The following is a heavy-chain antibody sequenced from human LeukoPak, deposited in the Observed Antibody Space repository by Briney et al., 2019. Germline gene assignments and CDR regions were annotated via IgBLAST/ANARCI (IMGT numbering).Heavy chain of an antibody. CDR3: AREVGSSWKTRNWFDP. V-gene: IGHV4-34*01. Sequence: PSETLSLTCAVYGGSFSGYYWSWIRQPPGKGLEWIGEINHSGSTNYNPSLKSRVTISVDTSKNQFSLKLSSVTAADTAVYYCAREVGSSWKTRNWFDPWGQGTLVTVSS. J-gene: IGHJ5*02. D-gene: IGHD6-13*01. CDR2: INHSGST. CDR1: GGSFSGYY.